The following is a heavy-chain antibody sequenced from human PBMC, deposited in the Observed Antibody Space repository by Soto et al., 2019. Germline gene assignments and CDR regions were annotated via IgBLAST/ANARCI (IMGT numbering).Heavy chain of an antibody. CDR3: ARGQLRFLPFDY. CDR2: IYYSGST. Sequence: SETLSLTCTVSGGSISSYYWSWIRQPPGKGLEWIGYIYYSGSTNYNPSLKSRVTISVDTSKNQFSLKLSSVTAADTAVYYCARGQLRFLPFDYWGQGTLVTVSS. J-gene: IGHJ4*02. V-gene: IGHV4-59*01. CDR1: GGSISSYY. D-gene: IGHD3-3*01.